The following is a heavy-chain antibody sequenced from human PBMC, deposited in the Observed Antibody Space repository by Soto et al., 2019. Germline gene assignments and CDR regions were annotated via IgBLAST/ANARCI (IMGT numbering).Heavy chain of an antibody. J-gene: IGHJ3*02. Sequence: QVQLQEPGPGLVKPSETLSLTYTVSGGSVSSYYWSWIRQPPGKGLEWIGYIYYSGSTNYNPSLSSRVTVTVDTSKIQFSLNRSSVTAADTAVYYCAIRRWEVAATMDAFDIWGQETMVTVSS. CDR1: GGSVSSYY. D-gene: IGHD1-26*01. CDR3: AIRRWEVAATMDAFDI. CDR2: IYYSGST. V-gene: IGHV4-59*08.